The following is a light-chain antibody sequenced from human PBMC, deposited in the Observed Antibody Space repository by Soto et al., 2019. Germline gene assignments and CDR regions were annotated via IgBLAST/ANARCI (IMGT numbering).Light chain of an antibody. V-gene: IGKV3-15*01. Sequence: EIVMTQSPATLSVSPGERATLSCSASQSVSNNLAWHQKKPGQAPRLLIYGASTRATGIPARFSGSGSGTEFTLTISSLQSEDFADYYCQQYNNWWTFGQGTKVEIK. CDR3: QQYNNWWT. CDR2: GAS. CDR1: QSVSNN. J-gene: IGKJ1*01.